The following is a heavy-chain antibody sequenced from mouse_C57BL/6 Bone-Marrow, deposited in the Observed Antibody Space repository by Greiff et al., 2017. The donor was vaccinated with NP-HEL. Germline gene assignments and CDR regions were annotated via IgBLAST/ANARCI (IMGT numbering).Heavy chain of an antibody. D-gene: IGHD1-1*01. CDR2: IDPSDSYT. J-gene: IGHJ3*01. CDR1: GYTFTSYW. CDR3: AKGSYYGSSAY. V-gene: IGHV1-59*01. Sequence: VQLQQSGAELVRPGTSVKLSCKASGYTFTSYWMHWVKQRPGQGLEWIGVIDPSDSYTNYNQKFKGKATLTVDTSSSTAYMQLSSLTSEDSAVYYCAKGSYYGSSAYWGQGTLVTVSA.